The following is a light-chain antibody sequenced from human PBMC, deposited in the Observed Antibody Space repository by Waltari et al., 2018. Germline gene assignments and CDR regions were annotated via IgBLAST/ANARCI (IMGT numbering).Light chain of an antibody. J-gene: IGKJ2*01. CDR1: QSVNIY. V-gene: IGKV3-11*01. Sequence: EIVLTQSPANLSLSLGERATLSCRASQSVNIYLAWYQQKPGQSPRLLIYDASNRATGIPARFSGSGSGTDFTLTISSLEPEDFAVYYCQQRSKWPRTFGQGTKLEIK. CDR3: QQRSKWPRT. CDR2: DAS.